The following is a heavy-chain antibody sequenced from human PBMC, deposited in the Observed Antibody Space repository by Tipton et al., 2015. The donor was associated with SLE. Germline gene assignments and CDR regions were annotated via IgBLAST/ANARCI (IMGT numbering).Heavy chain of an antibody. Sequence: GLVKPSQTLSLTCAISGDSVSSNSAAWNWIRQSPSRGLEWLGRTYYRSKWYNDYAVSVKSRITINPDTSKNQFSLQLNSVTPEDTAVYYCAKVDRTNMVTSFDYWGQGTLVTVSS. CDR3: AKVDRTNMVTSFDY. D-gene: IGHD5-18*01. J-gene: IGHJ4*02. CDR1: GDSVSSNSAA. V-gene: IGHV6-1*01. CDR2: TYYRSKWYN.